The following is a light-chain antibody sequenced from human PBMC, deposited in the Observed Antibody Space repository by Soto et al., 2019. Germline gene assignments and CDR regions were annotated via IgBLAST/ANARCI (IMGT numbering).Light chain of an antibody. CDR3: SSYTSSSTLG. Sequence: QSALTQPASVSGSPGQSITISCTGTSSDVGGYNYVSWYQQHPGKAPILMIYEVSNRPSGVSNRFSGSKSGNTASLTISGLQAEDKADYYCSSYTSSSTLGFGGGTQLTVL. CDR1: SSDVGGYNY. J-gene: IGLJ3*02. CDR2: EVS. V-gene: IGLV2-14*01.